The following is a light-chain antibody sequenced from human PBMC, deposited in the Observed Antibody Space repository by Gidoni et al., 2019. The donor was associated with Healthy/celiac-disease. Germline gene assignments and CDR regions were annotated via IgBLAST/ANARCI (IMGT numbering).Light chain of an antibody. CDR3: QHFGN. J-gene: IGKJ4*01. Sequence: DIVLTQSQGTLSLSPGQSATLSSRASQSISSIQLSLYQQKPGQAPIPLMYGASSRATGIPDRFSGSGSGTDFTLTIIRLEPEDFALYYCQHFGNFGGGTKVE. V-gene: IGKV3-20*01. CDR1: QSISSIQ. CDR2: GAS.